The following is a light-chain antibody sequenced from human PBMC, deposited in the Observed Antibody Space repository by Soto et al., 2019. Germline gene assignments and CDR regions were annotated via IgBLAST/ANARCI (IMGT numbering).Light chain of an antibody. Sequence: VLTQSPATLSLSPGERATLSCRASRNIGRFLAWYQQKPGQTPRLLMYDTSNRATGIPARFSGSGSGTDFTLTISSLEPEDFAVYYCQQRSNWPPRFSFGPGTKVDFK. CDR1: RNIGRF. CDR2: DTS. V-gene: IGKV3-11*01. J-gene: IGKJ3*01. CDR3: QQRSNWPPRFS.